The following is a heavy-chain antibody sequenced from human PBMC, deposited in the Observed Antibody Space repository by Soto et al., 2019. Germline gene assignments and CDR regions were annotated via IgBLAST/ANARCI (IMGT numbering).Heavy chain of an antibody. J-gene: IGHJ6*02. CDR1: GFTFSDYY. CDR2: ISSSGSPL. CDR3: ARDLMYSHMDV. Sequence: GSLRLSCAASGFTFSDYYMSWIRQAPGKGLEWLSYISSSGSPLYYADSVKGRFTISRDNAKNSLSLQMNSLRAEDTAVYYCARDLMYSHMDVWGQGTTVTVSS. V-gene: IGHV3-11*01. D-gene: IGHD2-15*01.